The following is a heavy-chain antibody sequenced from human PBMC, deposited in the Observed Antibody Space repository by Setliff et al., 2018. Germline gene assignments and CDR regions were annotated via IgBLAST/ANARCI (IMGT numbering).Heavy chain of an antibody. D-gene: IGHD6-19*01. CDR1: GGSISSYY. V-gene: IGHV4-4*07. J-gene: IGHJ6*03. Sequence: SETLSLTCTVSGGSISSYYWSWIRQPAGKGLEWIGRIYSRGNTNYNPSLKSRVTISLDTSKNQFSPKLNSVTAADMAVYYCAREQWLDPPGYYYMDVWAKGTTVTVSS. CDR2: IYSRGNT. CDR3: AREQWLDPPGYYYMDV.